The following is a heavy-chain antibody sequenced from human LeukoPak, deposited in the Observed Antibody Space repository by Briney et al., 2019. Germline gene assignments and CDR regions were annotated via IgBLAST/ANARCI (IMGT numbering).Heavy chain of an antibody. J-gene: IGHJ4*02. V-gene: IGHV1-18*01. CDR2: ISPYNGNT. CDR1: GYTFTSYG. CDR3: ARDRYCSGGSCYSGRAY. D-gene: IGHD2-15*01. Sequence: ASVKVSCKASGYTFTSYGISWVRQAPGQGLEWMGWISPYNGNTNYAQKLQGRVTMTTDTSTSTAYMELRSLRSDDTAVYYCARDRYCSGGSCYSGRAYWGQGTLVTVSS.